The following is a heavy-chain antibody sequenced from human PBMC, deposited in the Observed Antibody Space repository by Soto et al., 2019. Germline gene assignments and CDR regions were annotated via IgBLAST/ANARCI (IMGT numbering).Heavy chain of an antibody. J-gene: IGHJ4*02. CDR2: IYWDDVQ. CDR1: GFSLSTSGVG. Sequence: QITLRESGPTLVKPTQTLTLTCTISGFSLSTSGVGVGWIRQPPGKSLEWLALIYWDDVQRYSPSLKTRPTITKDTYRSQVVLTMTNMDTVDTATYYCAHRPCSGGTCYLFDYWGQGTLVNVSS. V-gene: IGHV2-5*02. D-gene: IGHD2-15*01. CDR3: AHRPCSGGTCYLFDY.